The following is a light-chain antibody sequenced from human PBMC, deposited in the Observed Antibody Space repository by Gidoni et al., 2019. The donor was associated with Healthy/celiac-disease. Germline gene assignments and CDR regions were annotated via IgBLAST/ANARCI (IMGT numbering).Light chain of an antibody. CDR1: QDISNY. Sequence: DIQITQYPSSLSASLGDRVTITCQASQDISNYLNWYQQKPGKAPKLLIYDASNLETGVPSRFSGSGSATDFTFTISSMQHEDIATYYCQQHDNLHPGCTFGPGTKVEIK. V-gene: IGKV1-33*01. CDR3: QQHDNLHPGCT. J-gene: IGKJ3*01. CDR2: DAS.